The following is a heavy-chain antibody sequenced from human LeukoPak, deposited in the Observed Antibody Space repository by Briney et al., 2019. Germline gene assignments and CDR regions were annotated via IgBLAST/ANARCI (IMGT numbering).Heavy chain of an antibody. D-gene: IGHD3-10*01. V-gene: IGHV3-30*04. CDR3: ARSMVRGVIFHYYYYMDV. CDR1: GFTFSSYA. J-gene: IGHJ6*03. Sequence: GGSLRLSCAASGFTFSSYAMHWVRQAPGKGLEWVAVISYDGSNKYYADSVKGRFTISRDNSKNTLYLQMNSLRAEDTAVYYCARSMVRGVIFHYYYYMDVWGQGTLVTVSS. CDR2: ISYDGSNK.